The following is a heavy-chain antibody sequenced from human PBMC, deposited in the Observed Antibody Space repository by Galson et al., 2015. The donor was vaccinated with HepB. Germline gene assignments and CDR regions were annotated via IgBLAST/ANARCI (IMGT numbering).Heavy chain of an antibody. Sequence: SLRLSCAASGFTFSDYHMSWIRQAPGKGLEWVSYISSSISNIYYADSMKGRFTISRDNAKNSMYLQMNSLGAEDTAVYYCARGTTEITVDSPDAFDIWGQGTMVTVSS. V-gene: IGHV3-11*01. CDR1: GFTFSDYH. CDR3: ARGTTEITVDSPDAFDI. CDR2: ISSSISNI. D-gene: IGHD1-14*01. J-gene: IGHJ3*02.